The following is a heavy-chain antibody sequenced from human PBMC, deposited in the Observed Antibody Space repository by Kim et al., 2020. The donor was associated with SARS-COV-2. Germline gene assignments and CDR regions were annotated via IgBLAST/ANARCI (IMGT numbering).Heavy chain of an antibody. D-gene: IGHD2-15*01. CDR2: YI. J-gene: IGHJ4*02. V-gene: IGHV3-21*01. CDR3: QPRMAH. Sequence: YIFFADSMKGRFTISRDNSKNSIYLQRNSLRVEDTAVYFCQPRMAHWGQGTLVAVSS.